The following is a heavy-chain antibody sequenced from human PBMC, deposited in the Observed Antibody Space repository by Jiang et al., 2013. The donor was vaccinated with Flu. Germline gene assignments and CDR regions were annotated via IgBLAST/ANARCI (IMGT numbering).Heavy chain of an antibody. CDR1: GYTFTRYY. J-gene: IGHJ4*02. D-gene: IGHD2-21*02. V-gene: IGHV1-46*01. CDR2: INPSGGGT. Sequence: SGYTFTRYYVNWVRQAPGQGLEWMGIINPSGGGTNYAQKFQGRVTMTRDTSTNTVYMELSSLTSGDTAFYYCARSDSCGGDCYFLDYWGQGTLVTVSS. CDR3: ARSDSCGGDCYFLDY.